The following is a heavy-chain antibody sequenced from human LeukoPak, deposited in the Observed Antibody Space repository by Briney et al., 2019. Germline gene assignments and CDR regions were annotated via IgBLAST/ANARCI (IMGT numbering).Heavy chain of an antibody. Sequence: PGGSLRLSCAASGFTFSNYWLHWVRQAPGKGLVWVSRINIDGATTTYADSVRGRFTVSRDNAQNTLWLQMNGLRAEDTALYYCARETAVSGGIFFDYWGQGTLVTVSS. CDR1: GFTFSNYW. V-gene: IGHV3-74*01. CDR3: ARETAVSGGIFFDY. J-gene: IGHJ4*02. D-gene: IGHD3-9*01. CDR2: INIDGATT.